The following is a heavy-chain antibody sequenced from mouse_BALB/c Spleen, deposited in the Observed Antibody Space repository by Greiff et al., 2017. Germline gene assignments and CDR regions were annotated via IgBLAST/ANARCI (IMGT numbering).Heavy chain of an antibody. V-gene: IGHV5-9-4*01. CDR1: GFTFSSYA. D-gene: IGHD1-1*01. CDR2: ISSGGSYT. Sequence: EVKLMESGGGLVKPGGSLKLSCAASGFTFSSYAMSWVRQSPEKRLEWVAEISSGGSYTYYPDTVTGRFTISRDNAKNTLYLEMSSLRSEDTAMYYCARFYYGSSYGWYFDVWGAGTTVTVSS. CDR3: ARFYYGSSYGWYFDV. J-gene: IGHJ1*01.